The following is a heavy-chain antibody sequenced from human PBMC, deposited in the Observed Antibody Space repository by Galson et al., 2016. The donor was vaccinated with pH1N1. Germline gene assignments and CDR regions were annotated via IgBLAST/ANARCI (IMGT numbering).Heavy chain of an antibody. CDR2: ISWNSGSI. CDR3: AKVTGYLYGSVDY. Sequence: SLRLSCAASGFTFDDYAMHWVRQAPGKGLEWVSGISWNSGSIGYADSVKGRFTISRDNAKNSLYLQMNSLRAEDTALYYCAKVTGYLYGSVDYWGQGTLVTVSS. J-gene: IGHJ4*02. CDR1: GFTFDDYA. D-gene: IGHD5-18*01. V-gene: IGHV3-9*01.